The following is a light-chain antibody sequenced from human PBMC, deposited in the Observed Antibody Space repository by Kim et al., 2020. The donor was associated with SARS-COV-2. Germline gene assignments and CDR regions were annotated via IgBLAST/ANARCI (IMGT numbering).Light chain of an antibody. J-gene: IGKJ1*01. CDR3: VQDYNYPRA. CDR2: TAS. Sequence: AIQMTQSPSSLSASVGDRVTIPCRASQAIRNDLGWYQQKPGKAPKLLIYTASSLQSGVPSRFSGSGSGTDFTLTISSLQPEDSATYYCVQDYNYPRAFGQGTKVDSK. CDR1: QAIRND. V-gene: IGKV1-6*01.